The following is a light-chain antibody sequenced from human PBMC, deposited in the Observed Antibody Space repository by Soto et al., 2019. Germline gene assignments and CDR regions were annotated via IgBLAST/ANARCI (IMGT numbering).Light chain of an antibody. J-gene: IGLJ1*01. CDR3: SSYTNSNTLV. CDR1: SDVGGYIY. V-gene: IGLV2-14*01. CDR2: DVS. Sequence: QSALTQPASVSGSPGQSITISCTGSDVGGYIYVSWYQQHPGKAPKLMIYDVSNRPSGVSNRFSGSKSGNTASLTISGLQVEDEADYYCSSYTNSNTLVFGTGTKLTVL.